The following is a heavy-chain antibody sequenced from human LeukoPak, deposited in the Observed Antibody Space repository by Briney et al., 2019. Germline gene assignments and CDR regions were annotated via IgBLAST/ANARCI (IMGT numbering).Heavy chain of an antibody. CDR2: ISYDGSNK. Sequence: GGSLRLSCAASGFTFSSYSMNWVRQAPGKGLEWVAVISYDGSNKYYADSVKGRFTISRDNSKNTLYLQMNSLRAEDTAVYYCARDQTYYDILTGYFPLGYWGQGTLVTVSS. CDR1: GFTFSSYS. D-gene: IGHD3-9*01. J-gene: IGHJ4*02. CDR3: ARDQTYYDILTGYFPLGY. V-gene: IGHV3-30*03.